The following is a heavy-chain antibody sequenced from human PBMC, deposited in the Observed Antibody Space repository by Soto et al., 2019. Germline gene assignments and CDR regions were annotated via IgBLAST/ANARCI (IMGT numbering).Heavy chain of an antibody. CDR1: GGSINSGDYY. CDR3: ARAHDSSGYYYGAVDY. V-gene: IGHV4-31*03. J-gene: IGHJ4*02. D-gene: IGHD3-22*01. Sequence: QVQLQESGPGLVKPSQTLSLTCTVSGGSINSGDYYWSWIRHHPGKGLEWIGCSYYSGSTYYNPSLKGRVTISIDMSKNQFSLKLSSVTAADTAVYYCARAHDSSGYYYGAVDYWGQGTLVTVSS. CDR2: SYYSGST.